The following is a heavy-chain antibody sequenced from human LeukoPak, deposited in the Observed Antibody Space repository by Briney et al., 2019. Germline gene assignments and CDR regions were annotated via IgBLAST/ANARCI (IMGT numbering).Heavy chain of an antibody. J-gene: IGHJ4*02. Sequence: SETLSLTCTVSGGSISGSNHYWGWIRQPPGKGLEWIGSIFYTGSSYYNPSLKSRVTLSVDTSKDQFSLKLSSVTAADTAVYYCARDGYNTPGYWGQGTLVTVSS. CDR2: IFYTGSS. CDR1: GGSISGSNHY. D-gene: IGHD5-24*01. CDR3: ARDGYNTPGY. V-gene: IGHV4-39*07.